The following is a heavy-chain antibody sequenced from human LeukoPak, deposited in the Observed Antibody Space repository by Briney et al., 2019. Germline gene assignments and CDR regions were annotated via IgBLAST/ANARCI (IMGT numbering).Heavy chain of an antibody. CDR2: INYSGST. J-gene: IGHJ6*02. CDR3: ARSDVDTDYYYYYGMDA. D-gene: IGHD5-18*01. CDR1: GGSFSSYY. V-gene: IGHV4-34*01. Sequence: PSETLSLTCAVYGGSFSSYYCSWIRKPPRKGLGWNGEINYSGSTNYNPPLKRRGTTSVDTSTNKLSLKLISVAAADTAVYYCARSDVDTDYYYYYGMDAWGQGTTVTVSS.